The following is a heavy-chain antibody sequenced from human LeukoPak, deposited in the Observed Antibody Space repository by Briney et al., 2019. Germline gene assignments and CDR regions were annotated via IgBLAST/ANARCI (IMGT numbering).Heavy chain of an antibody. CDR1: GFTFSSYA. Sequence: NPGGSLRLSCAASGFTFSSYAMPWVRQAPGKGLEWVALISYDESYRYYADSVKGRFTISRDNSKNTLSLQMNSLRGDDTAVYYCARVQWELLYPDYWGQGTLVTVSS. V-gene: IGHV3-30-3*01. D-gene: IGHD1-26*01. J-gene: IGHJ4*02. CDR2: ISYDESYR. CDR3: ARVQWELLYPDY.